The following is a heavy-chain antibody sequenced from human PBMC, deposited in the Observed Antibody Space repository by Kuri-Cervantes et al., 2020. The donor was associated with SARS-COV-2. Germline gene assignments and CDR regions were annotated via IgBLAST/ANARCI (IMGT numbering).Heavy chain of an antibody. CDR3: ARAYTPYYDFWSGYFYYYGMDV. Sequence: GGSLRLSCAASGFTFSSYAMHWVRQAPGKGLEWVAVISYDGSNKYYADSVKGRFTITRDNSKNTLYLQMNSLRAEDTAVYYCARAYTPYYDFWSGYFYYYGMDVWGQGTTVTVSS. CDR2: ISYDGSNK. J-gene: IGHJ6*02. D-gene: IGHD3-3*01. CDR1: GFTFSSYA. V-gene: IGHV3-30-3*01.